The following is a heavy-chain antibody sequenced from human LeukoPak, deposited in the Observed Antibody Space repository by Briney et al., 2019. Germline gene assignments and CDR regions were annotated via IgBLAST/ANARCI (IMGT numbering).Heavy chain of an antibody. CDR1: GRSISSYY. CDR2: ISYSGST. Sequence: SETLSLTCTVSGRSISSYYWSWIRQPPGKGLEWIACISYSGSTKYYPSLKRRVTISVDTSKNQLSLKLSSVTAADTAVYYCAREPGFDSSGYLNWFDPWGQGTLVTVSS. V-gene: IGHV4-59*01. D-gene: IGHD3-22*01. CDR3: AREPGFDSSGYLNWFDP. J-gene: IGHJ5*02.